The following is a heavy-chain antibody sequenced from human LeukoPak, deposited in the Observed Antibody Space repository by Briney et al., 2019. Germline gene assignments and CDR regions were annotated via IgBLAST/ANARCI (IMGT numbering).Heavy chain of an antibody. Sequence: SETLSLTCTVSGGSISSYYWSWIRQPAGKGLEWIGRIYTSGSTNYNPSLKSRVTMSVDTSKNQFSLKLSSVTAADTAVYYCARARSYCDSSGYYLFDPWGQGTLVTVSS. D-gene: IGHD3-22*01. CDR2: IYTSGST. CDR1: GGSISSYY. J-gene: IGHJ5*02. V-gene: IGHV4-4*07. CDR3: ARARSYCDSSGYYLFDP.